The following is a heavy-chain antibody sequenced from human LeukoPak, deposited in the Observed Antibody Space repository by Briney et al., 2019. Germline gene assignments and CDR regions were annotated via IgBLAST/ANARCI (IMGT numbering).Heavy chain of an antibody. Sequence: GGSLRLSCAASGFTVSSNYMSWVRQAPGKGLEWVSVIYSGGSTYYADSVKGRFTISRDNSKNTLYLQMNSLRAEDTAVYYCAIGYSSGWYFNYFDYWGQGTLVTVSS. CDR1: GFTVSSNY. CDR2: IYSGGST. V-gene: IGHV3-53*01. CDR3: AIGYSSGWYFNYFDY. J-gene: IGHJ4*02. D-gene: IGHD6-13*01.